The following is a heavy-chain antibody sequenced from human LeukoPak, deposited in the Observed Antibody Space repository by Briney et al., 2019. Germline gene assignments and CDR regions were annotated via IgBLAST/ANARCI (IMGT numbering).Heavy chain of an antibody. CDR1: GGSISSHY. D-gene: IGHD5-24*01. V-gene: IGHV4-59*11. Sequence: KPSETLSLTCTVSGGSISSHYWSWIRQPPGKGLEWIGYIYSSGSTNYNPSLKSRVTISVDTSKNQFSLTLSSVTAADTAVYYCARADGYNQEIDYWGQGTLVTVSS. CDR3: ARADGYNQEIDY. J-gene: IGHJ4*02. CDR2: IYSSGST.